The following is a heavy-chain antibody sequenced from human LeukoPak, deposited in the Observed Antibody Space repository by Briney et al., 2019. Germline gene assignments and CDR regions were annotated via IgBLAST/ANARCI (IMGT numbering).Heavy chain of an antibody. Sequence: SETLSLTCAVYGGSFSGYYWSWIRQPPGKGLEWIGEINHSGSTNYNPSLKSRVTISVDTSKNQFSLKLSSVTAADTAVYYCARGRAYYYDSRGRVFDYWGQGTLVTVSS. CDR2: INHSGST. D-gene: IGHD3-22*01. V-gene: IGHV4-34*01. CDR1: GGSFSGYY. J-gene: IGHJ4*02. CDR3: ARGRAYYYDSRGRVFDY.